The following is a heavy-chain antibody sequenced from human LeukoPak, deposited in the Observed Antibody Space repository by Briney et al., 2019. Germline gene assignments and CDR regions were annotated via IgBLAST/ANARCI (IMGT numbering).Heavy chain of an antibody. CDR1: GFTFSSYS. CDR2: IRYDGSNK. CDR3: ANQFCTTLNYYYYYGMDV. V-gene: IGHV3-30*02. D-gene: IGHD1-1*01. J-gene: IGHJ6*02. Sequence: GVSLRLSCAASGFTFSSYSMHWVRQAPGKGLEWVAFIRYDGSNKYYADSVKGRFTISRDNSKNTLYLQMNSLRAEDTAVYYCANQFCTTLNYYYYYGMDVWGQGTTVTVSS.